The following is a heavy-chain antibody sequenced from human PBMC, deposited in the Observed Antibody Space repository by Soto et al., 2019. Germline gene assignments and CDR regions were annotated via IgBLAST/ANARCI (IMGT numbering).Heavy chain of an antibody. CDR2: IWYDGSNK. Sequence: VQLVESGGGVVQPGRSLRLSCAASGFTFSSYGMHWVRQAPGKGLEWVAVIWYDGSNKYYADSVKGRFTISRDNSKNTLYLQMNSLRAEDTAVYYCARDPAERGYSGYDNAFDIWGQGTMVTVSS. CDR1: GFTFSSYG. D-gene: IGHD5-12*01. J-gene: IGHJ3*02. CDR3: ARDPAERGYSGYDNAFDI. V-gene: IGHV3-33*01.